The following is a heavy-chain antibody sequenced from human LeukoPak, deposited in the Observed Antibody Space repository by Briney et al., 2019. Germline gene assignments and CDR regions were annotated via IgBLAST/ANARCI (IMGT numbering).Heavy chain of an antibody. CDR3: ATMAIRTVTRAEIDY. D-gene: IGHD4-17*01. Sequence: PGGSLRLSCEVSGFTFSSYAMHWVRQAPGKGLEWVAVISSDGSKKDYADSVKGRFTISRDNSKNTLYLQMNSLRAEDTAVYYCATMAIRTVTRAEIDYWGQGTLVTVSS. V-gene: IGHV3-30*04. CDR2: ISSDGSKK. J-gene: IGHJ4*02. CDR1: GFTFSSYA.